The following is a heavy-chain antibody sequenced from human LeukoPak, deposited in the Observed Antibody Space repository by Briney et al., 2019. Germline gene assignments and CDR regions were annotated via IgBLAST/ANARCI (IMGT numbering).Heavy chain of an antibody. CDR3: ARALRDSSGIDY. D-gene: IGHD3-22*01. J-gene: IGHJ4*02. CDR1: GGSISVGDYY. Sequence: PSQTLSLTCTVSGGSISVGDYYWSWIRQPPGKGLEWIGNIYYSGSTYYNPSLKSRVTISLDTSRNQFSLKLSSVTAADTAVYYCARALRDSSGIDYWGQGTLVTVSS. V-gene: IGHV4-30-4*01. CDR2: IYYSGST.